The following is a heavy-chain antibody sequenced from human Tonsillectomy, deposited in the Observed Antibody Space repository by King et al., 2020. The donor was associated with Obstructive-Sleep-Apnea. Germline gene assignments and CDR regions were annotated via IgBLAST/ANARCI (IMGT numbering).Heavy chain of an antibody. CDR1: GFTFRSYA. Sequence: VQLVESGGGLVQPGGSLRLSCAASGFTFRSYAMSWVRQAPGQGLEWVSGMSGSGGSTYYADSVKGRFTISRANSKSTLYLQMNSLRAEDTAVYYCAKDSMDYDTLTGPVDYWGQGTLVTVSS. J-gene: IGHJ4*02. V-gene: IGHV3-23*04. CDR3: AKDSMDYDTLTGPVDY. D-gene: IGHD3-9*01. CDR2: MSGSGGST.